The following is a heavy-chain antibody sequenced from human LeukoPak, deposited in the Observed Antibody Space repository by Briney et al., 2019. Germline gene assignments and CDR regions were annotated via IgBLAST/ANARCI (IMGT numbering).Heavy chain of an antibody. Sequence: SETLSLTCTVSGASTSSSSYYWGWIRQPPGKGLEWIGSIYYSGSTYYNPSLKSRVTISVDTSKNQFSLKLSSVTATDTAVYYCARQDYDILTGYYPFDYWGQGTLVTVSS. V-gene: IGHV4-39*01. CDR2: IYYSGST. CDR3: ARQDYDILTGYYPFDY. D-gene: IGHD3-9*01. J-gene: IGHJ4*02. CDR1: GASTSSSSYY.